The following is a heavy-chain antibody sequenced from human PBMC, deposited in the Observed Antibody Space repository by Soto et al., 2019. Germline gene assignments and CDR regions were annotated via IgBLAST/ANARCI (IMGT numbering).Heavy chain of an antibody. V-gene: IGHV4-59*01. CDR3: ARQQGDCGGNCYTTGNYYYYYGMDV. Sequence: SETLSLTCTVSGGSISSYYWSWIRQPPGKGLEWIGYIYYSRSTNYNPSLKSLVTISVDTSKNQFSLKLSSVTAADTAVYYCARQQGDCGGNCYTTGNYYYYYGMDVWGQGTTVTVSS. J-gene: IGHJ6*02. D-gene: IGHD2-21*02. CDR2: IYYSRST. CDR1: GGSISSYY.